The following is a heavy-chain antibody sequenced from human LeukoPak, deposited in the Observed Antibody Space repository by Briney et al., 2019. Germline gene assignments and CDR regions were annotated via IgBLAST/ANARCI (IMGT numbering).Heavy chain of an antibody. Sequence: GGSLRLSCAASGFTFSSYAMHWVRQAPGKGLEYVSAISSNGGSTSYANSVKGRFTISRDNSKNTLYLQMGSLRAEDMAVYYCAREGGEWELLRTFDYWGQGTLVTVSS. CDR3: AREGGEWELLRTFDY. D-gene: IGHD1-26*01. J-gene: IGHJ4*02. V-gene: IGHV3-64*01. CDR2: ISSNGGST. CDR1: GFTFSSYA.